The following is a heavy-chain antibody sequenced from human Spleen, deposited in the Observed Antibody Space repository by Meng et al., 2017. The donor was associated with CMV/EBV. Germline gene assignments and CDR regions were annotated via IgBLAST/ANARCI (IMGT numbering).Heavy chain of an antibody. D-gene: IGHD4-23*01. Sequence: SETLSLTCTVSGGSVSSGSYYWSWIRQPPGKGLEWIGYIYYTGSTNYNPPLRSRVTISVDTSKNQFSLKLSSVTAADTAVYYCARNDPDYGGNSHMDVWGQGTTVTVSS. V-gene: IGHV4-61*01. CDR3: ARNDPDYGGNSHMDV. J-gene: IGHJ6*02. CDR1: GGSVSSGSYY. CDR2: IYYTGST.